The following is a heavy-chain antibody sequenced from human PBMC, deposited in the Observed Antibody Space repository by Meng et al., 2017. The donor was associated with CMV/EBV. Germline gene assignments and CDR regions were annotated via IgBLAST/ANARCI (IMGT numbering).Heavy chain of an antibody. CDR3: ARGGDYDYGDVEPLDY. CDR2: ISYDGNYG. J-gene: IGHJ4*02. D-gene: IGHD4-17*01. V-gene: IGHV3-30-3*01. Sequence: GESLKISCAASGFDFNAYAMQWVRQAPGKGLEWVAIISYDGNYGYYADSVKGRFTISRDKSKNTVSLQMNSLSSEDTAIYYCARGGDYDYGDVEPLDYWGQGTLVTVSS. CDR1: GFDFNAYA.